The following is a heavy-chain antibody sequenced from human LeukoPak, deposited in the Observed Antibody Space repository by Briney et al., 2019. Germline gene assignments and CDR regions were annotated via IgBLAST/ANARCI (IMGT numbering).Heavy chain of an antibody. V-gene: IGHV1-2*02. CDR1: GYTFTGYH. J-gene: IGHJ4*02. CDR2: VNPNSGGT. D-gene: IGHD3-3*01. CDR3: ATAGYDFWSGYSTFDY. Sequence: SVKVSCKASGYTFTGYHIHWVRQAPGQGLEWMGWVNPNSGGTNYAQKFQGRVTMTRDTSISTAYMELSRPRSDDTAVYYCATAGYDFWSGYSTFDYWGQGTLVTVSS.